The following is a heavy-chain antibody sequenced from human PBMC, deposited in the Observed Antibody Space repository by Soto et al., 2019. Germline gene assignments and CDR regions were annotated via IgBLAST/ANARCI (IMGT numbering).Heavy chain of an antibody. CDR2: IKSKTDGGTT. V-gene: IGHV3-15*01. CDR1: GFTFSNAW. D-gene: IGHD3-3*01. CDR3: TTTALFTIFGVVPG. Sequence: GGSLRLSCAASGFTFSNAWMSWVRQAPGKGLEWVGRIKSKTDGGTTDYAAPVKGRFTISRDDSKNTLYLQMNSLKTEDTAVYYCTTTALFTIFGVVPGWGQGTLVTVSS. J-gene: IGHJ4*02.